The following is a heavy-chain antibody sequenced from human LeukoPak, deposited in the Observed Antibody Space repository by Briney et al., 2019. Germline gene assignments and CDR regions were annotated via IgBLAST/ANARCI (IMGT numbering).Heavy chain of an antibody. D-gene: IGHD3-3*01. CDR1: GGSFSGYY. CDR2: INHSGST. Sequence: PSETLSLTCAVYGGSFSGYYWSWIRQPPGKGLEWIGEINHSGSTNYNPSLKSRVTISVETSKNQFSLKLSSVTAADTAVYYCARSFGITIFGVVNQYFDYWGQGTLVTVSS. CDR3: ARSFGITIFGVVNQYFDY. V-gene: IGHV4-34*01. J-gene: IGHJ4*02.